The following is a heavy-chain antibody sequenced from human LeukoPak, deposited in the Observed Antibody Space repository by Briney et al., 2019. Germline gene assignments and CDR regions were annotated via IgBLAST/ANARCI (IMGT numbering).Heavy chain of an antibody. Sequence: PSETLSLTCTVSGDSISSSYWSWIRQPPGKRLESVRYVHYTGKTNYNPSLNNRATISVDMSKNQFSLTLTSVTVADTAMYYCARGYYDRSGSSNPFDSWGQGTLVTVSA. CDR1: GDSISSSY. J-gene: IGHJ4*02. D-gene: IGHD3-22*01. CDR2: VHYTGKT. V-gene: IGHV4-59*01. CDR3: ARGYYDRSGSSNPFDS.